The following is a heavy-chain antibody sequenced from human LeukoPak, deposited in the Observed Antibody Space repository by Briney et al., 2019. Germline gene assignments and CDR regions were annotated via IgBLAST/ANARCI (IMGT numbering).Heavy chain of an antibody. V-gene: IGHV3-48*04. CDR1: GFTFSSYW. CDR3: ARDAAYGYDRFDY. D-gene: IGHD5-18*01. CDR2: ISASGGSI. J-gene: IGHJ4*02. Sequence: GGSLRLSCAASGFTFSSYWMSWVRQAPGKGLEWISDISASGGSIYYADSVKGRFTISRDNAKNSLYLQMNSLRAEDTAVYYCARDAAYGYDRFDYWGQGTQVTVSS.